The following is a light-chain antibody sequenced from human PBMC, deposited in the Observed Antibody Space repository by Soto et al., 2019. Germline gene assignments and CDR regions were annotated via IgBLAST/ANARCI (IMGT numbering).Light chain of an antibody. CDR1: QNIFSF. Sequence: DIQMTQSPASLSASVGDSVTITCRASQNIFSFLGWYQHKPGKAPELLISAASRLRSGVPSRFSGRGSGTDFALTSNDLQPEDFATFYCQQSYRVPHTFGQGTKLEI. J-gene: IGKJ2*01. CDR2: AAS. CDR3: QQSYRVPHT. V-gene: IGKV1-39*01.